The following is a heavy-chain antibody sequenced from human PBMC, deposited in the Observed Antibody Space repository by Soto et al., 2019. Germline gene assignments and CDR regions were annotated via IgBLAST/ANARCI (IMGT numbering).Heavy chain of an antibody. Sequence: GVSLSPSCLASEFPFSSDGIHWVRQAPGKGLEWVAVISNDGSNEYYADSVKGRFTISRDNSKNTLYLKMDSLRPEDTAVYYCAKEITVAGDFDYWGHGTLVTVSS. CDR3: AKEITVAGDFDY. D-gene: IGHD6-19*01. V-gene: IGHV3-30*18. J-gene: IGHJ4*01. CDR2: ISNDGSNE. CDR1: EFPFSSDG.